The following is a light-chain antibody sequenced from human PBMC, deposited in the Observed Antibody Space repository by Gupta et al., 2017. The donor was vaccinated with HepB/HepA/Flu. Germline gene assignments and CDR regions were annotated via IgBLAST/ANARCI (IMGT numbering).Light chain of an antibody. V-gene: IGKV1-5*03. CDR3: QHDISYPIT. Sequence: DIPMTQSPSTLSASVGDRVTITCRASQSIITWLAWYQQKPGTAPKLLIYKASTLESGVPSRFSGSGSGTEFTLTISNLQPDDFATYYCQHDISYPITFGRGTKVEIK. CDR1: QSIITW. J-gene: IGKJ4*01. CDR2: KAS.